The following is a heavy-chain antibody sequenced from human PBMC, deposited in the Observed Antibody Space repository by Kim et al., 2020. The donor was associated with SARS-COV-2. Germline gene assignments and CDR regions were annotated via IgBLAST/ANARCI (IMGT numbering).Heavy chain of an antibody. V-gene: IGHV3-30*01. CDR3: ASGRPLNSNYYYYYMDV. D-gene: IGHD4-4*01. Sequence: VKGRFTISSDNSKNTLYLQMNSLRAEDTAVYYCASGRPLNSNYYYYYMDVWGKGTTVTVSS. J-gene: IGHJ6*03.